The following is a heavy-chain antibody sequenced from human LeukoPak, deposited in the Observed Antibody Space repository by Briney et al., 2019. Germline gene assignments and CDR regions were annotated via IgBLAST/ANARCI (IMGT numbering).Heavy chain of an antibody. CDR3: ARRRQVSAYSPYAFDM. D-gene: IGHD2-21*01. CDR2: IYLSVIT. V-gene: IGHV4-59*08. CDR1: GDSMTYSY. J-gene: IGHJ3*02. Sequence: SETLSLTCTVSGDSMTYSYWSWIRQPPGKGLEWLGNIYLSVITKSNPSLKSRVTISLDTSKNRLSLRLASVTAADTAVYYCARRRQVSAYSPYAFDMWGQGTMVTV.